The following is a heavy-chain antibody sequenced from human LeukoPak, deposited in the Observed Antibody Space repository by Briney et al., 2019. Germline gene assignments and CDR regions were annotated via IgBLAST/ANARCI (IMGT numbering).Heavy chain of an antibody. CDR2: IYASGST. V-gene: IGHV4-4*07. CDR1: GGSISNYY. J-gene: IGHJ5*02. CDR3: ARDPPDSSRWFDP. D-gene: IGHD6-19*01. Sequence: SETLSLTCTVSGGSISNYYWSWIRQPAGKGLEWIGRIYASGSTNYNPSLKSRVTMSVDTSKNQFSLRLSSVTAADTAVYYCARDPPDSSRWFDPWGQGTLATVSS.